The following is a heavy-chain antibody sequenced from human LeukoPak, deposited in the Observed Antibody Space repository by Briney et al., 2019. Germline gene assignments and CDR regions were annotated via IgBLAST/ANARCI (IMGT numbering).Heavy chain of an antibody. CDR1: GFTFSSYG. J-gene: IGHJ6*03. Sequence: GGSLRLSCAASGFTFSSYGMHWVRQAPGKGLEWVAFIRYGGSNKYCADSVKGRFTISRDNSKNTLYLQMNSLRAEDTAVYYCAKSNSWAEYYMDVWGKGTTVTVSS. D-gene: IGHD6-13*01. V-gene: IGHV3-30*02. CDR3: AKSNSWAEYYMDV. CDR2: IRYGGSNK.